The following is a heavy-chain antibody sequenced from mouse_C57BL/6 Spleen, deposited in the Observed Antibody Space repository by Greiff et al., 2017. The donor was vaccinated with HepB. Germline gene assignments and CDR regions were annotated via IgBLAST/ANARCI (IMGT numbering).Heavy chain of an antibody. Sequence: EVKLQESGPGLVKPSQSLSLTCSVTGYSITSGYYWNWIRQFPGNKLEWMGYISYDGSNNYNPSLKNRISITRDTSKNQFFLKLNSVTTEDTATYYCARDIYYGYGSAMDYWGQGTSVTVSS. J-gene: IGHJ4*01. V-gene: IGHV3-6*01. D-gene: IGHD2-2*01. CDR1: GYSITSGYY. CDR2: ISYDGSN. CDR3: ARDIYYGYGSAMDY.